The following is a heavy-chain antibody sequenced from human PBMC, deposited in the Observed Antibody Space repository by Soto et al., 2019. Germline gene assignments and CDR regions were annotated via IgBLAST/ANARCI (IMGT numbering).Heavy chain of an antibody. CDR1: GFFFSDHS. CDR2: AKNKVNRYTT. CDR3: ARASPLTIFGVAPSSYYYYMDV. J-gene: IGHJ6*03. D-gene: IGHD3-3*01. Sequence: GGSLRLSCAASGFFFSDHSMDWVRXXXXXGXXWVGRAKNKVNRYTTEYAASVKGRFTISRDESKDSLYLQMNNLKTEDTVVYYCARASPLTIFGVAPSSYYYYMDVWGKGTTVTVSS. V-gene: IGHV3-72*01.